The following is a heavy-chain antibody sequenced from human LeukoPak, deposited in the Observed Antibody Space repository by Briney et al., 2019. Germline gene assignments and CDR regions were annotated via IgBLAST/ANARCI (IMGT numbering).Heavy chain of an antibody. CDR1: GYTFTSYG. Sequence: GASVKVSCKASGYTFTSYGIRWVRQAPGQGLEWMGWISAYNGNTNYAQKLQGRVTMTTDTSTSTAYMELRSLRSDDTAVYYCARELVVVTVEDAFDIWGQGTMVTVSS. CDR2: ISAYNGNT. D-gene: IGHD2-21*02. CDR3: ARELVVVTVEDAFDI. V-gene: IGHV1-18*01. J-gene: IGHJ3*02.